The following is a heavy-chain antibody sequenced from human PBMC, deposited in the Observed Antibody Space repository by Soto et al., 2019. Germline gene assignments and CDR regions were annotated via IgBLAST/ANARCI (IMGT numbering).Heavy chain of an antibody. CDR1: GGSVSSGSYY. J-gene: IGHJ4*02. D-gene: IGHD2-2*01. CDR3: ARVDCSSTRCYLSPFDY. CDR2: IYYSGST. V-gene: IGHV4-61*01. Sequence: QVQLQESGPGLVKPSETLSLTCTVSGGSVSSGSYYWSWIRQPPGKGLEWIWYIYYSGSTNYNPSLKSRVTISVDTSKNQFSLKLSSVTAADTAVYYCARVDCSSTRCYLSPFDYWGQGTLVTVSS.